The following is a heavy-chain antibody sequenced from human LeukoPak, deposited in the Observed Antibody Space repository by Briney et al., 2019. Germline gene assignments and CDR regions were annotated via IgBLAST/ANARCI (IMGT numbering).Heavy chain of an antibody. V-gene: IGHV1-69*13. CDR3: ARIDYGGNRGAFDI. J-gene: IGHJ3*02. CDR1: GGTFSSYA. CDR2: IIPIFGTA. Sequence: SVKVSCKASGGTFSSYAISWVRQAPGQGLEWMGGIIPIFGTANYAQKFQGRVTITADESTSTAYMELSSLRSEDTAVYYCARIDYGGNRGAFDIWGQGTMVTVSS. D-gene: IGHD4-23*01.